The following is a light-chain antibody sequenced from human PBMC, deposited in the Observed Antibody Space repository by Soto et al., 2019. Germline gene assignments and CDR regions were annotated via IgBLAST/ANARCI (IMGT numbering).Light chain of an antibody. CDR2: XAS. CDR1: QEFXYY. CDR3: RQYQHLWA. J-gene: IGKJ1*01. V-gene: IGKV3-15*01. Sequence: THSPSAVSVSPGERATLSCRASQEFXYYVVWYQTRPGKAPRPPIYXASTRGTRVPARFSGSGYGTEFILTISGLRREEVKVYSCRQYQHLWAFGQGTKVDIK.